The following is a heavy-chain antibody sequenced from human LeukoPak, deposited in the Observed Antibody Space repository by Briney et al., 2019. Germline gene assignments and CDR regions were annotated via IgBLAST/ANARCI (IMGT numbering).Heavy chain of an antibody. D-gene: IGHD2-15*01. V-gene: IGHV4-59*08. CDR1: GGSISSNS. CDR3: ARHGCSGGSCYLWYFDY. Sequence: SETLSLTCTVSGGSISSNSWSWIRQPPGKGLEMIGYMFYSGNTNYNPSLKSRVTISVDTSKNQFSVKLSSVTAADTAVYYCARHGCSGGSCYLWYFDYWGQGTLVIVSS. J-gene: IGHJ4*02. CDR2: MFYSGNT.